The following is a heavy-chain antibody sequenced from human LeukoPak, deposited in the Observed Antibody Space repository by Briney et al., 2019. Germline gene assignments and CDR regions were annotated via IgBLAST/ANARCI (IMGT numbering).Heavy chain of an antibody. V-gene: IGHV3-48*04. Sequence: GGSLRLSCAASGSTFNSYHMNWVRQAPGKGLEWVSYISGNSATIYYVDSVKGRFTISRDNAKNSLYLQMNSLRAEDTAVYYCARVRNYYFDYWGQGTLVTVSS. CDR2: ISGNSATI. CDR3: ARVRNYYFDY. CDR1: GSTFNSYH. J-gene: IGHJ4*02. D-gene: IGHD2/OR15-2a*01.